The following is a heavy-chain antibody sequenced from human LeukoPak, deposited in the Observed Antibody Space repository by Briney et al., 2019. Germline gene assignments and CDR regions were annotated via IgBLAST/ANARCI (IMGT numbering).Heavy chain of an antibody. D-gene: IGHD3-10*01. V-gene: IGHV3-30*18. Sequence: GGSLRLSCAASGFTFSSYGMHWVRQAPGKGLEWVAVISYDGSNKYYADSVKGRFTISRDNSKNTLYLQMNSLRAEDTAVYYCAKDRSGSGSYYILDYWGQGTLVTVSS. CDR1: GFTFSSYG. J-gene: IGHJ4*02. CDR3: AKDRSGSGSYYILDY. CDR2: ISYDGSNK.